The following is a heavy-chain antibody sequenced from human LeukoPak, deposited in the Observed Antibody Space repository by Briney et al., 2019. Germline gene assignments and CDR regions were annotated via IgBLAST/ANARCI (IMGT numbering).Heavy chain of an antibody. CDR2: INPNSGGT. Sequence: GASVKVSCKASGYTFTGYYMHWVRQAPGQGLEWMGWINPNSGGTNYAQKFQGRVTMTRDTSISTAYMELSRLRSDDTAVYYCAREDSPPSTYYGFWSGYSNWFDPWGQGTLVTVSS. J-gene: IGHJ5*02. CDR3: AREDSPPSTYYGFWSGYSNWFDP. V-gene: IGHV1-2*02. CDR1: GYTFTGYY. D-gene: IGHD3-3*01.